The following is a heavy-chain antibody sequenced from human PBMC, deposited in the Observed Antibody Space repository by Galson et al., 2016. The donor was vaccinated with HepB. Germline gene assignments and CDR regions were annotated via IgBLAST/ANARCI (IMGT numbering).Heavy chain of an antibody. D-gene: IGHD3-9*01. CDR3: TKNVWGYFDFYNSDL. V-gene: IGHV3-23*01. CDR1: GFTFKSYP. CDR2: ISSNGDST. J-gene: IGHJ4*02. Sequence: SLRLSCAASGFTFKSYPMSWVRQAPGKGLEWVAGISSNGDSTHYADSVTGRFTISRDISRRVLYLQMNSLRAEDTAVYYCTKNVWGYFDFYNSDLWGQGTLVIVSS.